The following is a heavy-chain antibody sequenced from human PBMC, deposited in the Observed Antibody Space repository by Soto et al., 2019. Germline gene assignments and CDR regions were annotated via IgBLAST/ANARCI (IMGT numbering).Heavy chain of an antibody. CDR2: IYPTGKT. J-gene: IGHJ6*02. CDR1: NGSISSGGYS. CDR3: ARAPPGPAPRWGV. D-gene: IGHD3-16*01. V-gene: IGHV4-30-2*01. Sequence: LSLTCTVSNGSISSGGYSWSWIRQTPGKGLEWIGYIYPTGKTYYNPSLKNRATLSIDTSQNQFSLQLTSVTAADTAVYYCARAPPGPAPRWGVWGHGTTVTVSS.